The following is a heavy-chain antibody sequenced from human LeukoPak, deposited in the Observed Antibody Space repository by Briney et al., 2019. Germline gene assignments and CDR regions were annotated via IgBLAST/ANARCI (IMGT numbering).Heavy chain of an antibody. CDR1: GFTFSSYT. V-gene: IGHV3-64D*06. D-gene: IGHD3-9*01. J-gene: IGHJ4*02. Sequence: GGSLSFSCSASGFTFSSYTIHWVRQAPGKGLEFVSAITSNGGSAYYADSVKGRFTISRDNSKNTVYLQMSSLRAEDTAVYYCVIVRGYFDSSGSDYWGQGTLVTVSS. CDR2: ITSNGGSA. CDR3: VIVRGYFDSSGSDY.